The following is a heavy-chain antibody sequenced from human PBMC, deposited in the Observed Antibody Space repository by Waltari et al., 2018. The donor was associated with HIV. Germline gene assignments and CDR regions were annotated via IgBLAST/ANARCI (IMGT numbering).Heavy chain of an antibody. D-gene: IGHD2-15*01. CDR3: SRGHLSRWFRPGGGFDI. Sequence: QLRQSEAEVKKPGASVRTSGQAFGYRVRDYTFHPVRQAAGNGRQWLGWVDAKSGNATNAQDFVGRYVLTFDVSLNTTHLEISPLETQDSATYVCSRGHLSRWFRPGGGFDIWGQGT. CDR1: GYRVRDYT. CDR2: VDAKSGNA. V-gene: IGHV7-4-1*02. J-gene: IGHJ3*02.